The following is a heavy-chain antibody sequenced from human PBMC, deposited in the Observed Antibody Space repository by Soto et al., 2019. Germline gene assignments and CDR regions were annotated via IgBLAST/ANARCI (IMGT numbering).Heavy chain of an antibody. Sequence: GESLKISCKASGYSFTDYWIGWVRQMPGKGLEWMGIIDPGDSETRYSPSFQGQVSISADKSVNIAYLQWGSLRASDTAMYYCARQTSGWFGMEVWAQGTTVTVSS. CDR2: IDPGDSET. V-gene: IGHV5-51*01. J-gene: IGHJ6*01. CDR1: GYSFTDYW. CDR3: ARQTSGWFGMEV. D-gene: IGHD6-19*01.